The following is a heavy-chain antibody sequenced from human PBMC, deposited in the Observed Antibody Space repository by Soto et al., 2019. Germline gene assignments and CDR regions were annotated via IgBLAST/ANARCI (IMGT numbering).Heavy chain of an antibody. CDR2: IYSGGST. D-gene: IGHD2-21*01. V-gene: IGHV3-53*01. Sequence: LRLSCAASGFTVSSNYMSWVRQAPGKGLEWVSVIYSGGSTYYADSVKGRFTISRDNSKNTLYPQMNSLRAEDTAVYYCARVNPPGDGYFDYWGQGTLVTVSS. CDR3: ARVNPPGDGYFDY. J-gene: IGHJ4*02. CDR1: GFTVSSNY.